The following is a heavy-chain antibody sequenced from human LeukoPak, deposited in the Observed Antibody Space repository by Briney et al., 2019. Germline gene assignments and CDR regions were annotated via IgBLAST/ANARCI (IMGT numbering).Heavy chain of an antibody. CDR1: GFTFNSYW. V-gene: IGHV3-74*01. CDR2: IDEDGKTI. CDR3: ARDPRYSPMAAAGTAEYGMDV. D-gene: IGHD6-13*01. J-gene: IGHJ6*02. Sequence: GGSLRLSCAASGFTFNSYWMHWVRQAPGKGLVWVSRIDEDGKTIDYADSVKGRFTISRDNSKNTLYLQMNSLRAEDTAVYYCARDPRYSPMAAAGTAEYGMDVWGQGTTVTVSS.